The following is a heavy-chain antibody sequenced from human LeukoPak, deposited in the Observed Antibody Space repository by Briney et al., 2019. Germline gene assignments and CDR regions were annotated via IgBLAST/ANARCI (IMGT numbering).Heavy chain of an antibody. CDR1: GGSISSNNW. CDR3: ARLRAYYYDSSGYYNFDF. D-gene: IGHD3-22*01. Sequence: NTSETLSLTCAVSGGSISSNNWWTWVRQPPGKGLEWIGEIYHSGSTNYNPSLQSRVTISVDTSKNQFSLRLSSVTAADTAVYYCARLRAYYYDSSGYYNFDFWGQGTLVTVSS. V-gene: IGHV4-4*02. J-gene: IGHJ4*02. CDR2: IYHSGST.